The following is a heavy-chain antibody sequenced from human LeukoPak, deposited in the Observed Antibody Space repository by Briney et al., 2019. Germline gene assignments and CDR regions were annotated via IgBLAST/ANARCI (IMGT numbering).Heavy chain of an antibody. V-gene: IGHV5-51*01. J-gene: IGHJ4*02. CDR2: IFPGDSDT. D-gene: IGHD3-22*01. CDR3: ARRSYYYDGSGYYFDH. CDR1: GYSFTDYW. Sequence: GESLQISCQGSGYSFTDYWVGWVRQMPGKGLEWMGVIFPGDSDTRYSPSFQGQVTISVDKSINTAYLQWSSLKASDTAMYYCARRSYYYDGSGYYFDHWGQGNLVTVSS.